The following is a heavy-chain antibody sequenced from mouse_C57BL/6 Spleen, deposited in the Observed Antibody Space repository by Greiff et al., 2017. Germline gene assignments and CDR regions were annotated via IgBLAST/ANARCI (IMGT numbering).Heavy chain of an antibody. V-gene: IGHV1-64*01. Sequence: QVQLKQPGAELVKPGASVKLSCKASGYTFTSYWMHWVKQRPGQGLEWIGMIHPNSGSTNYNEKFKSKATLTVDKSSSTAYMQLSSLTSEDSAVYYCARSPTMNARAMDYWGQGTSVTVSS. CDR3: ARSPTMNARAMDY. J-gene: IGHJ4*01. D-gene: IGHD2-10*01. CDR2: IHPNSGST. CDR1: GYTFTSYW.